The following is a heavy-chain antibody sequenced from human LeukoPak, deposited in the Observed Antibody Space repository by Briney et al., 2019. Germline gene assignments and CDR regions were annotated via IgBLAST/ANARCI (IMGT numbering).Heavy chain of an antibody. Sequence: GGSLRLCCAASGFTFSNYAMNWVRQVPGKGLEWVANIKQDGSEKNYVDSVKGRFTISRDNAKNSLYLQMNSLRAEDTAVYYCARSRLNYYYYYMDVWGKGTTVTVSS. CDR3: ARSRLNYYYYYMDV. V-gene: IGHV3-7*01. CDR2: IKQDGSEK. J-gene: IGHJ6*03. CDR1: GFTFSNYA.